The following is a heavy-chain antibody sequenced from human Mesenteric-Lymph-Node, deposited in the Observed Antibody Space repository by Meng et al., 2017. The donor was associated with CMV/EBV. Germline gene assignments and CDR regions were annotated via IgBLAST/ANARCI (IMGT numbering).Heavy chain of an antibody. CDR2: INPAGITT. Sequence: CIASGFPFNNYWMHWVRQAPGKGLVWVSRINPAGITTNYAASVKGRFTVARDNAQNTLYLQMNSLRDEDTAVYYCAKGVSSSGPGDYWGQGALVTVSS. D-gene: IGHD1-26*01. CDR3: AKGVSSSGPGDY. CDR1: GFPFNNYW. V-gene: IGHV3-74*01. J-gene: IGHJ4*02.